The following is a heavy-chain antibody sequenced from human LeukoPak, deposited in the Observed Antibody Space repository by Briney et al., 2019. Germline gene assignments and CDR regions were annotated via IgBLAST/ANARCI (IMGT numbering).Heavy chain of an antibody. V-gene: IGHV1-69*01. Sequence: SVKVSCKSSVGSFSSYAICWVRQPPGQGLEWMGVIIPIFGTANYAQKFQGRVTITADESTSTAYMELSSLRSEDTAVYYCARAPIAAAGTIFDYWGQGTLVTVSS. CDR2: IIPIFGTA. J-gene: IGHJ4*02. CDR1: VGSFSSYA. CDR3: ARAPIAAAGTIFDY. D-gene: IGHD6-13*01.